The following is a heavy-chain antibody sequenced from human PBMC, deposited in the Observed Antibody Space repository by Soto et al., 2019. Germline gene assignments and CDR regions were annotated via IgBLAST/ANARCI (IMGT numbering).Heavy chain of an antibody. V-gene: IGHV3-23*01. J-gene: IGHJ4*02. CDR2: INSAGNG. CDR3: AKRIGPYNFYLDY. D-gene: IGHD1-20*01. Sequence: GSLIVSCAASGFTFSNYGMSWVRQAPEKGLEWVSTINSAGNGYYADSVKGRFTISRDNSKDTLYLQMNTLRAEDTAVYYCAKRIGPYNFYLDYWGQGP. CDR1: GFTFSNYG.